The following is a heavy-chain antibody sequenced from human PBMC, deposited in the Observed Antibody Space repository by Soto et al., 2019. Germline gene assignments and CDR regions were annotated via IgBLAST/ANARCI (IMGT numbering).Heavy chain of an antibody. Sequence: SETLSLTCVVSGGSITSYHWSWIRQFPGKGLEWIAYTAYTGSTNYNPSLKSRVTISIDTSKNQFSLKLSSVTAADTAVYYCARDSIKPQYGMDVWGQGTTVTVSS. CDR1: GGSITSYH. CDR2: TAYTGST. J-gene: IGHJ6*02. CDR3: ARDSIKPQYGMDV. V-gene: IGHV4-59*01.